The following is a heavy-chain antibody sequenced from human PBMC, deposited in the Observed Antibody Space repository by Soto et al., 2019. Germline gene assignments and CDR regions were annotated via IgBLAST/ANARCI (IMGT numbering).Heavy chain of an antibody. CDR2: IYWDDDK. CDR1: GFSLSRTGVA. Sequence: QITLKESGPTLVRPTQTLTLTCTFSGFSLSRTGVAVAWIRQPPGEALEWLALIYWDDDKRYNSSLKSRLTITKDTSRDQVVLAMTNMDPMDTATYFCAHSQRGPRDFWGPGILVTVSS. V-gene: IGHV2-5*02. CDR3: AHSQRGPRDF. J-gene: IGHJ4*02. D-gene: IGHD5-12*01.